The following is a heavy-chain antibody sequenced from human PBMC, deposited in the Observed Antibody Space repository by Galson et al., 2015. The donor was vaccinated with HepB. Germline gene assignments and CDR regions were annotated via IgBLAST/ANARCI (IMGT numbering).Heavy chain of an antibody. D-gene: IGHD3-22*01. V-gene: IGHV5-51*01. CDR1: GYSFTSYW. Sequence: QSGAEVKKPGESLKISCKGSGYSFTSYWTGWVRQMPGKGLEWMGIIYPGDSDTRYSPSFQGQVTISADKSISTAYLQWSSLKASDTAMYYCARPTYYYDSSGYYGYYYYGMDVWGQGTTVTVSS. J-gene: IGHJ6*02. CDR3: ARPTYYYDSSGYYGYYYYGMDV. CDR2: IYPGDSDT.